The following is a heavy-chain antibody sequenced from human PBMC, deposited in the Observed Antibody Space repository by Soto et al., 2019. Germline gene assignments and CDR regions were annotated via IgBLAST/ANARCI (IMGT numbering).Heavy chain of an antibody. CDR1: GFAISRGYY. CDR2: IYPSVSS. V-gene: IGHV4-38-2*02. J-gene: IGHJ4*02. D-gene: IGHD1-1*01. Sequence: SLTCSVSGFAISRGYYWSWVRQPPGKGLEWIGSIYPSVSSYHNPSLATRLRLSIDTSKNQFTLNLTSVTAADTALYFCARKKVGTTFFDNWGQGIQVTVSS. CDR3: ARKKVGTTFFDN.